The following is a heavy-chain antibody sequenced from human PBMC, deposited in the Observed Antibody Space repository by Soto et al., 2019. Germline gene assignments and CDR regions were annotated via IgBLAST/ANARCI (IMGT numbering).Heavy chain of an antibody. Sequence: SQTLSLTCAVYGGSFSGYYWSWIRQPPWKGLEWIGEINHSGSTNYNPSLKSRVTISVDTSKNQFSLKLSSVTAADTAVYYCANRDANYYYGMDVWGQGTTVTVSS. V-gene: IGHV4-34*01. J-gene: IGHJ6*02. CDR3: ANRDANYYYGMDV. CDR1: GGSFSGYY. CDR2: INHSGST.